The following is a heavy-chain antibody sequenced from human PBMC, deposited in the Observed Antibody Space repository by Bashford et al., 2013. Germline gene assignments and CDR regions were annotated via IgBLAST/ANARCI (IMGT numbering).Heavy chain of an antibody. Sequence: VRQAPGKGLEWVANIKKDGSEKYYVESVKGRFTISRDNTENSLYLQMNNLRAEDTAVYYCVGGSGWLFDFWGQGTLVTVSS. J-gene: IGHJ4*02. D-gene: IGHD6-19*01. CDR2: IKKDGSEK. CDR3: VGGSGWLFDF. V-gene: IGHV3-7*03.